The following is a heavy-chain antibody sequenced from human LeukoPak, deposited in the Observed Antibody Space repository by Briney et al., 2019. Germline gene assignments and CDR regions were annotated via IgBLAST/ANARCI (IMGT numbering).Heavy chain of an antibody. V-gene: IGHV4-39*01. CDR3: ARRLEYSSSFNY. D-gene: IGHD6-6*01. CDR2: IYYSSGST. J-gene: IGHJ4*02. CDR1: GGSISSSSHY. Sequence: ASETLSLTCSVSGGSISSSSHYWGWIRQPPGKGLEWIGSIYYSSGSTYYNPSLKSRVTISVDTSKNQVSLKLSSVTAADTAVYYCARRLEYSSSFNYWGQGTLVTVSS.